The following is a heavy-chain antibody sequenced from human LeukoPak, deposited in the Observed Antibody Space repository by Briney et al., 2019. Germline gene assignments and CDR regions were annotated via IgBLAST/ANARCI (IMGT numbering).Heavy chain of an antibody. CDR1: GGSFSGYY. J-gene: IGHJ1*01. CDR3: ARAPASSGYYYGYFQH. CDR2: INHSGST. D-gene: IGHD3-22*01. Sequence: SETLSLTCAVYGGSFSGYYWSWIRQPPGKGLEWIGEINHSGSTNYNPSLKSRVTISVDTPKNQFSLKLSSVTAADTAVYYCARAPASSGYYYGYFQHWGQGTLVTVSS. V-gene: IGHV4-34*01.